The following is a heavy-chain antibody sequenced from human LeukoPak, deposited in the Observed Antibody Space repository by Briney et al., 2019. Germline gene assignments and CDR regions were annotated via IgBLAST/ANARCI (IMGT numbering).Heavy chain of an antibody. CDR1: RFTFRSHG. V-gene: IGHV3-33*06. CDR2: IWYDGSEK. CDR3: AKGCSSSSAGLDP. Sequence: GGSPRLSCAASRFTFRSHGMHWVRQAPGKGLEWVAVIWYDGSEKYYGDSVKGRFTVSRDNSKNMLYLQMNSLRAEDTAVYYCAKGCSSSSAGLDPWGQGTLVTVSS. D-gene: IGHD6-6*01. J-gene: IGHJ5*02.